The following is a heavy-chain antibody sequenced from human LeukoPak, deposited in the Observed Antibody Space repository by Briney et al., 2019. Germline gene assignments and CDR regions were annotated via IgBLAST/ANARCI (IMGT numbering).Heavy chain of an antibody. CDR1: GGSISSGGYY. V-gene: IGHV4-31*03. CDR2: IYYSGST. D-gene: IGHD4-17*01. Sequence: PSETLSLTCTVSGGSISSGGYYWSWIRQHPGKGLEWIGYIYYSGSTYYNPSPKSRITISVDTSKNQFSLKLSSVTAADTAVYYCARAEAGSAVTTGFYFDYWGQGTLVTVSS. J-gene: IGHJ4*02. CDR3: ARAEAGSAVTTGFYFDY.